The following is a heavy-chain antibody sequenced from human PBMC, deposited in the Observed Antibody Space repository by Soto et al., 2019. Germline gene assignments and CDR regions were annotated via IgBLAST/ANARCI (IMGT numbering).Heavy chain of an antibody. CDR2: ISHDGTHK. CDR3: AREPYSGSPFH. Sequence: GGSLRLSFAASHLISTNYAMHWVRQAPGKGLQWVALISHDGTHKNYADSVKGRLSISRDSSNNTLYLQMNSLRAEDTAMYYCAREPYSGSPFHWGQGTLVTVSS. CDR1: HLISTNYA. V-gene: IGHV3-33*01. D-gene: IGHD1-26*01. J-gene: IGHJ4*02.